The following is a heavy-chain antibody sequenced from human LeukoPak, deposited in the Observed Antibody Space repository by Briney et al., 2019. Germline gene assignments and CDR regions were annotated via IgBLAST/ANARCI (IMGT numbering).Heavy chain of an antibody. Sequence: SETLSLTCTVSDDSISTPFYYWGWIRQPAGKGLEWIGSIYNSVSTFYNPSLKSRVTILIDTSRNHFSLRLTSVNVADTAVYYCARNSSSGRFDFWGQGILVTVSS. D-gene: IGHD3-22*01. J-gene: IGHJ4*02. CDR1: DDSISTPFYY. CDR2: IYNSVST. CDR3: ARNSSSGRFDF. V-gene: IGHV4-39*02.